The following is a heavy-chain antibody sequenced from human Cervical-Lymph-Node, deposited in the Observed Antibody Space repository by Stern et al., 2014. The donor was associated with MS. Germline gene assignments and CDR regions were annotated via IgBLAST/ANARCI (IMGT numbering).Heavy chain of an antibody. Sequence: VQLEESGAAVAKPGASVKVSCKASGYTFTSFGLSWVRQAPGQGLEWMGWISAYNGNTNYAQKLQGRVTMTTDTSTSTAYMELRSLRSDDTAVYYCARDSPYNWNDLDYWGQGTLVTVSS. D-gene: IGHD1-1*01. V-gene: IGHV1-18*01. CDR3: ARDSPYNWNDLDY. CDR1: GYTFTSFG. CDR2: ISAYNGNT. J-gene: IGHJ4*02.